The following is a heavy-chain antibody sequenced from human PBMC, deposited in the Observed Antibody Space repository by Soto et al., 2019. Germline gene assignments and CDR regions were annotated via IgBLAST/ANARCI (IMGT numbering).Heavy chain of an antibody. D-gene: IGHD6-6*01. Sequence: SVKVSCKASGYTFTSYYMHWVRQAPGQGLEWMGGIIPIFGTANYAQKFQGRVTITADESTSTAYMELSSLRSEDTAVYYCARASGGYYYYYGMDVWGQGTTVTVSS. J-gene: IGHJ6*02. CDR2: IIPIFGTA. V-gene: IGHV1-69*13. CDR1: GYTFTSYY. CDR3: ARASGGYYYYYGMDV.